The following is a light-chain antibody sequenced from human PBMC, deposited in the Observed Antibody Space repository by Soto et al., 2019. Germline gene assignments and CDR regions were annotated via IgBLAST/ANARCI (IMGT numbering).Light chain of an antibody. Sequence: QSVLTQPASVSGSPGQSITIPCTGTSSDVGGYNYVSWYQQHPGKAPKLMIYDVSNRPSGVSNRFSGSKSGNTASLTISGLQAEDEADYYCSSYTTSSPFVFGTGTKVTV. CDR1: SSDVGGYNY. J-gene: IGLJ1*01. CDR3: SSYTTSSPFV. V-gene: IGLV2-14*01. CDR2: DVS.